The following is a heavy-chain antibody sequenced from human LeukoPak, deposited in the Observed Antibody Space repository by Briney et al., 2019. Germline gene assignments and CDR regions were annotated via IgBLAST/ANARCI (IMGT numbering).Heavy chain of an antibody. J-gene: IGHJ1*01. CDR2: ISYDGSNK. CDR3: AKAYSARPVKYFQH. D-gene: IGHD4-11*01. CDR1: GFTFSSYG. V-gene: IGHV3-30*18. Sequence: GGSLRLSCAASGFTFSSYGMHWVRQAPGKGLEWVAVISYDGSNKYYADSVKGRFTISRDNSKNTLYLQMNSLRAEDTAAYYCAKAYSARPVKYFQHWGQGTLVTVSS.